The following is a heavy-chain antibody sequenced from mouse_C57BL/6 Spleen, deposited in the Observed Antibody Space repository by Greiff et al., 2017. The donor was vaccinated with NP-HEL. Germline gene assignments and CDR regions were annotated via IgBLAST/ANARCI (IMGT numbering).Heavy chain of an antibody. CDR3: AKMANWDLYAMDY. J-gene: IGHJ4*01. D-gene: IGHD4-1*01. Sequence: VQLQQSGPGLVQPSQSLSITCTVSGFSLTSYGVHWVRQSPGKGLEWLGVIWRGGSTDYNAAFMSRLSITKDNSKSQVFFKMNSLQADDTAIYYCAKMANWDLYAMDYWGQGTSVTVSS. CDR2: IWRGGST. V-gene: IGHV2-5*01. CDR1: GFSLTSYG.